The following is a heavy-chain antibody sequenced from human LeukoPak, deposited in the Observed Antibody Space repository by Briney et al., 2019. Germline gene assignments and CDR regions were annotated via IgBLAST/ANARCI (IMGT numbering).Heavy chain of an antibody. Sequence: GGSLRLSCAASGFTFSSYWMSWVRQAPGKGREWVANIKQDGSEKYYVDSVKARFTISRDNAKNSLYLQMNSLRAEDTAVYYCARGRAESDYFDYWGQGTLVTVSS. J-gene: IGHJ4*02. CDR2: IKQDGSEK. V-gene: IGHV3-7*03. CDR3: ARGRAESDYFDY. D-gene: IGHD3-3*01. CDR1: GFTFSSYW.